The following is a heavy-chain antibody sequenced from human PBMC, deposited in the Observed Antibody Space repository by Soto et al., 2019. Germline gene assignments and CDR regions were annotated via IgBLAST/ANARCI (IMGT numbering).Heavy chain of an antibody. D-gene: IGHD6-19*01. Sequence: EVQLLESGGGLVQPGGSLRLSCAASGFTFSSYAMNWVRQAPGKGLEWVSVIIGNGGRTDYADSVKGRFTISRDNFKNTLYLQMNSLRVEDTAVYYCAKDNRWLVPTYFDYWGQGTLVTVSS. CDR1: GFTFSSYA. J-gene: IGHJ4*02. V-gene: IGHV3-23*01. CDR3: AKDNRWLVPTYFDY. CDR2: IIGNGGRT.